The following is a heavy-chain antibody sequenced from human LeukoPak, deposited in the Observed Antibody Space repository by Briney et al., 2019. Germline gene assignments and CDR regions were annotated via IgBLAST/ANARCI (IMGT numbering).Heavy chain of an antibody. CDR2: ISYDGSNK. V-gene: IGHV3-30-3*01. D-gene: IGHD3-10*01. CDR3: ARDQGYGSGSYYLDY. Sequence: GGSLRLSCAASGFTFSSYAMHWVRQAPGKGLEWVAVISYDGSNKYYADSVKGRFTISRDNSKNSLYLQMNSLRAEDTAVYYCARDQGYGSGSYYLDYWGQGTLVTVSS. J-gene: IGHJ4*02. CDR1: GFTFSSYA.